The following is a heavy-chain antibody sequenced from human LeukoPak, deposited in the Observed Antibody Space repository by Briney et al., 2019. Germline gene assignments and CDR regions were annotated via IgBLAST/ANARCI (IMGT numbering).Heavy chain of an antibody. V-gene: IGHV5-51*01. CDR2: IYPGDSDT. Sequence: GESLKISCKGSGYSFTNYWIAWVRQMPGKGLEWMGIIYPGDSDTRYSPSFQGQVTISADKSISTAYLQWSSLKASDTAMYYCARRHSGYDSSGYLGSYFDYWGQGTLVTVSS. J-gene: IGHJ4*02. CDR3: ARRHSGYDSSGYLGSYFDY. CDR1: GYSFTNYW. D-gene: IGHD3-22*01.